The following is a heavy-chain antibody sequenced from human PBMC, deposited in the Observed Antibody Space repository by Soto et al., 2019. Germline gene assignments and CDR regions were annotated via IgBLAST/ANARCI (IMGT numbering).Heavy chain of an antibody. Sequence: XTLSLACAVSGGSFTSNKWWTWVRQPPGQGLEWIGEIYRTGSTNYNPSLKSRVTISLDKSENQFSLKVTSLTAADTAVYYCASRDPGTSVDYWGQGTLGTVS. CDR1: GGSFTSNKW. CDR3: ASRDPGTSVDY. CDR2: IYRTGST. J-gene: IGHJ4*02. V-gene: IGHV4-4*02. D-gene: IGHD1-7*01.